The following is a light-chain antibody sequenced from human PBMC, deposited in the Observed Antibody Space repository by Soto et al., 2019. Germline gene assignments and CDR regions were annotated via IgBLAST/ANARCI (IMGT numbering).Light chain of an antibody. V-gene: IGLV1-51*02. J-gene: IGLJ2*01. CDR3: GTWDSSLGAVL. CDR1: SSNIGKNY. CDR2: ENN. Sequence: QSVLTRPPSVSAAPGQKVTISCSGSSSNIGKNYVSWYQQLPRTAPKLLIHENNKRPSGIPDRFSGSKSGTSATLGITGLQTGDEADYYCGTWDSSLGAVLFGGGTKLTVL.